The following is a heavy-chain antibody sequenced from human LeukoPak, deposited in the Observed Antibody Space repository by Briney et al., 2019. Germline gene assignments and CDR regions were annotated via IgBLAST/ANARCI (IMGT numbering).Heavy chain of an antibody. CDR2: ISGSNDNT. J-gene: IGHJ4*02. D-gene: IGHD4-17*01. CDR3: AKGRGTTVTSAANY. Sequence: GGSLRLSCAASGFTFSSYAMSWVRQAPGKGLEWVSSISGSNDNTYYADSVKDRFTISRDNSKNTLSLRMNSLRAEDTAVYYCAKGRGTTVTSAANYWGQGTLVTVSS. V-gene: IGHV3-23*01. CDR1: GFTFSSYA.